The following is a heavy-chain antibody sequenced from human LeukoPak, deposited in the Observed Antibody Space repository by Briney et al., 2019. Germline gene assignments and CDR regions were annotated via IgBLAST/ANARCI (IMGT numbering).Heavy chain of an antibody. J-gene: IGHJ1*01. D-gene: IGHD6-13*01. V-gene: IGHV3-53*01. CDR3: ARFNEQQMYFQH. Sequence: GGSLRLSCAASGFTVSNNYMSWVRQAPGKGLEWVSVIYSGGNTYYADPVKGRFTISRDNSKNTLYLQMNSLRAEDTAVYYCARFNEQQMYFQHWGQGTLVTVSS. CDR2: IYSGGNT. CDR1: GFTVSNNY.